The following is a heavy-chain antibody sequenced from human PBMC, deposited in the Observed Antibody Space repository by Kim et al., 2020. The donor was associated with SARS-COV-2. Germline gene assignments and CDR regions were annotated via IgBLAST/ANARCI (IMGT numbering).Heavy chain of an antibody. CDR1: GYTFTSYA. D-gene: IGHD6-19*01. CDR2: INTNTGNP. J-gene: IGHJ4*02. CDR3: ARTYEYSSGWYYFDY. V-gene: IGHV7-4-1*02. Sequence: ASVRVSCKASGYTFTSYAMNWVRQAPGQWLEWMGWINTNTGNPTYAQGFTGRFVFSLDTSVSTAYLQISSLKAEYTAVYYCARTYEYSSGWYYFDYWGQGTLVTVSA.